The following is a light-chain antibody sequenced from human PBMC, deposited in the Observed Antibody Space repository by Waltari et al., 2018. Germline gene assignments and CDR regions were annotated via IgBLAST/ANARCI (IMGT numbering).Light chain of an antibody. CDR3: CSYAGSTGPTWV. V-gene: IGLV2-23*01. Sequence: QSALPQPASVSGSPGQSITISCTGTSSDVGTYSLVSWSQQHPGKAPQLMIYQSVNRPSGGSNRFSGSRSGNTASLTISGLQAEDEANYYCCSYAGSTGPTWVFGGGTKVTVL. J-gene: IGLJ3*02. CDR1: SSDVGTYSL. CDR2: QSV.